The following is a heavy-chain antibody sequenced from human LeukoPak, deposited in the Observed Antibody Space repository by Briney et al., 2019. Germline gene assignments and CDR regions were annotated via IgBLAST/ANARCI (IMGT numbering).Heavy chain of an antibody. CDR2: INPSGGST. CDR1: GYTFTSYY. CDR3: ARDIEGGGGQQQLVNDY. Sequence: GASVKVSCKASGYTFTSYYMHWVRQAPGQGLEWMGIINPSGGSTSYAQKFQGRVTMTRDMSTSTVYMELSSLRSEDTAVYYCARDIEGGGGQQQLVNDYWGQGTLVTVSS. V-gene: IGHV1-46*01. D-gene: IGHD6-13*01. J-gene: IGHJ4*02.